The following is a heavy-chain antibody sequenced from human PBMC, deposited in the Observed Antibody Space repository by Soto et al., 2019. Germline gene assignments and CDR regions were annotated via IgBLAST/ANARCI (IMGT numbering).Heavy chain of an antibody. Sequence: QVQLVQSGAEVKKPGSSVKVSCKASGGTFSSYTISWVRQAPGQGLEWMGRIIPILGIANYAQKFQGRVTITADKSKSTASMELSSPGSEDKAVSYCLGAEFDCWGQGTLVTVSS. CDR2: IIPILGIA. D-gene: IGHD1-26*01. CDR1: GGTFSSYT. CDR3: LGAEFDC. V-gene: IGHV1-69*02. J-gene: IGHJ4*02.